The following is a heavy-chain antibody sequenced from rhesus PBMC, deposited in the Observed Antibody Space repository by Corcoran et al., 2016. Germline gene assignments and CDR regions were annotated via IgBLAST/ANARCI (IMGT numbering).Heavy chain of an antibody. CDR2: IYWDDDK. J-gene: IGHJ4*01. Sequence: QATLKESGPALVKPTQTLTLTCTFSGFSISTSGMGVGWIRQPPGKALEWLALIYWDDDKYYRPSLKSRLTLSKDTSKNQVVLTLTNMDPVDTATYYCARRRAVLPFDYWGQGVLVTVSS. CDR3: ARRRAVLPFDY. CDR1: GFSISTSGMG. V-gene: IGHV2-174*01. D-gene: IGHD3-16*01.